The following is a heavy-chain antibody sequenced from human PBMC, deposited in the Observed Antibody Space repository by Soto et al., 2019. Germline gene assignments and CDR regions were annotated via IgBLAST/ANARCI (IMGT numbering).Heavy chain of an antibody. CDR2: IIPIFGTA. CDR1: GGTFSSYA. Sequence: QVQLVQSGAEVKKPGSSVKVSCKASGGTFSSYAISWVRQAPGQGLEWMGGIIPIFGTANYAQKFQGRVTIPADESTRTAYMELSSLRSEDTAVYYCARAPSSNYYDSSGYFSWYFDLWGRGTLVTVSS. D-gene: IGHD3-22*01. V-gene: IGHV1-69*01. J-gene: IGHJ2*01. CDR3: ARAPSSNYYDSSGYFSWYFDL.